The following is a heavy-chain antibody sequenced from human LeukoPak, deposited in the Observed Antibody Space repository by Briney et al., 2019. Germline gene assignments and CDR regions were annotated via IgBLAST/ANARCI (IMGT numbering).Heavy chain of an antibody. D-gene: IGHD5-24*01. CDR1: GGSFSGYY. CDR3: ARDGYNAFDI. Sequence: SETLSLTCAGYGGSFSGYYWSWIRQPPGKGLEWIGEINHSGRTNYNPSLKSRVNISVDTSKNQFSLKLSSVTAADTAVYYCARDGYNAFDIWGQGTMVTVSS. CDR2: INHSGRT. J-gene: IGHJ3*02. V-gene: IGHV4-34*01.